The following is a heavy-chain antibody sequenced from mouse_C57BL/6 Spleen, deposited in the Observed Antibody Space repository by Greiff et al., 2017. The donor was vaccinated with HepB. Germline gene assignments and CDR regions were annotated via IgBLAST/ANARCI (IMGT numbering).Heavy chain of an antibody. CDR3: TREGYYGSSYGYFDV. Sequence: EVQLVESGEGLVKPGGSLKLSCAASGFTFSSYAMSWVRQTPEKRLEWVAYISSGGDYIYYADTVKGRFTISRDNARNTLYLQMSSLKSEDTAMYYCTREGYYGSSYGYFDVWGTGTTVTVSS. D-gene: IGHD1-1*01. CDR2: ISSGGDYI. J-gene: IGHJ1*03. V-gene: IGHV5-9-1*02. CDR1: GFTFSSYA.